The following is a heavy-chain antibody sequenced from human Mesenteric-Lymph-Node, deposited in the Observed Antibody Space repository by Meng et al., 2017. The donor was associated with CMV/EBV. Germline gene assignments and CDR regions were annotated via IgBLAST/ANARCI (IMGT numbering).Heavy chain of an antibody. J-gene: IGHJ5*02. CDR3: ARAEYQLLDEYNWFDP. CDR1: GGSVSSGSYY. Sequence: ESLKISCTVSGGSVSSGSYYWRWIRQPPGKGLEWIGYIYYSGSTTYNPSLKSRVTISVDTSTNQFSLKLSPVTAADTAVYYCARAEYQLLDEYNWFDPWGQGTLVTVSS. D-gene: IGHD2-2*01. CDR2: IYYSGST. V-gene: IGHV4-61*01.